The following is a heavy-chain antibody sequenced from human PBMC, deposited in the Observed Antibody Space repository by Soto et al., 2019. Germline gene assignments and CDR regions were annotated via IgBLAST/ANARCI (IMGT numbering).Heavy chain of an antibody. J-gene: IGHJ6*02. V-gene: IGHV1-69*01. CDR2: IIPIFDTA. D-gene: IGHD3-22*01. Sequence: QVQLVQSGAEVKKPGSSVKVSCEASGGTFSNYAISWVRRAPGQGLEWMGGIIPIFDTANYAQKFQARLTSTADESTSTAYTELSILRSEDTHVYYRARDFYDSSGYPTDAALNYYYYGLEVWGPGTTVTASS. CDR1: GGTFSNYA. CDR3: ARDFYDSSGYPTDAALNYYYYGLEV.